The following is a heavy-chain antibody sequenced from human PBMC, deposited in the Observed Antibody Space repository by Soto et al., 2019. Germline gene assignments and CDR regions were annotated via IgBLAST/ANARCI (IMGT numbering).Heavy chain of an antibody. J-gene: IGHJ4*02. CDR3: ARGTSAWPPRLEY. D-gene: IGHD6-19*01. CDR2: IYYTGST. V-gene: IGHV4-59*01. CDR1: GGPISSYY. Sequence: QVQLQESGPGLVKPSETLSLNCTVSGGPISSYYWSWIRQSPGKGLEWIGYIYYTGSTNYNPSLTSRLTISVDPSTNPFSLELSSLTAAATALSYCARGTSAWPPRLEYWRQRTLVTVSS.